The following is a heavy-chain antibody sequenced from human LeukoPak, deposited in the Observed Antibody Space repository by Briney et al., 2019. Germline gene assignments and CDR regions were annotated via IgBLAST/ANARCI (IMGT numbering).Heavy chain of an antibody. CDR2: IYPGDSDT. Sequence: GESLKISCKGSGYSFTNYWIGWVRQMPGKGLEWMGIIYPGDSDTKYSPSFQGQVTISADKSISTAYLQWSSLKASDIAMYYCARLPYCGGDCYPNWFDTWGQGTLVTVSS. V-gene: IGHV5-51*01. CDR3: ARLPYCGGDCYPNWFDT. J-gene: IGHJ5*02. CDR1: GYSFTNYW. D-gene: IGHD2-21*02.